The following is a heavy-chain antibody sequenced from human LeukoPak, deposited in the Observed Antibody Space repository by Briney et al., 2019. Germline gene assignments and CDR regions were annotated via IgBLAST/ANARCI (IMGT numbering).Heavy chain of an antibody. CDR3: AANDPDVSVSYFDY. D-gene: IGHD5/OR15-5a*01. Sequence: GASVKVSCKVSGHTLSELNMHWVRQAPGKGLEWMGGFEPGEGETIYAQKFQGRVTMTEDTSKDPAYMELSSLTSEDTAVYYCAANDPDVSVSYFDYWGQGTLVTVSS. J-gene: IGHJ4*02. V-gene: IGHV1-24*01. CDR2: FEPGEGET. CDR1: GHTLSELN.